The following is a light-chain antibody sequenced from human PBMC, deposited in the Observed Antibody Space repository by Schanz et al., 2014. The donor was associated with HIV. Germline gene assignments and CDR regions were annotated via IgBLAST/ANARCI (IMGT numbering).Light chain of an antibody. CDR3: PSLT. Sequence: DIVMTQSPLSLPVTPGEPASISCRSSQSLLHSNGYNYLDWFLQKPGKSPQVLIYLGSNRASGVPDRFSGSGSGTDFTLKISRVEAEDVGIYLNPSLTFGQGTRLEIK. V-gene: IGKV2-28*01. CDR2: LGS. J-gene: IGKJ5*01. CDR1: QSLLHSNGYNY.